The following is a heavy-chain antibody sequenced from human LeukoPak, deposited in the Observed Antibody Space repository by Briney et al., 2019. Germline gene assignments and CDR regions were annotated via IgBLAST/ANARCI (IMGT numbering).Heavy chain of an antibody. CDR3: AREKGYYDSSGYWAGNFDY. CDR2: IYYSGST. CDR1: GGSISSYY. V-gene: IGHV4-59*01. J-gene: IGHJ4*02. D-gene: IGHD3-22*01. Sequence: SETLSLTCTVSGGSISSYYWSGIRQPPGKGLEWLGYIYYSGSTNYNPSLKSRVTISVDTSKNQFSLKLSSVTAADTAVYYCAREKGYYDSSGYWAGNFDYWGQGTLVTVSS.